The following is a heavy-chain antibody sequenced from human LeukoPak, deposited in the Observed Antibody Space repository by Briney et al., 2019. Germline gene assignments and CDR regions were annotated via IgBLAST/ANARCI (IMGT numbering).Heavy chain of an antibody. CDR3: ARNGGSSVIGWYFDL. CDR1: GGSISIYY. CDR2: IYYSGST. D-gene: IGHD4-23*01. V-gene: IGHV4-59*01. J-gene: IGHJ2*01. Sequence: SETLSLTCTVSGGSISIYYWSWIRQPPGKGLESIGYIYYSGSTNYNPSLKSRVTISVDTSKNQFSLKLSSVTAADTAVYYCARNGGSSVIGWYFDLWGRGTLVTVSS.